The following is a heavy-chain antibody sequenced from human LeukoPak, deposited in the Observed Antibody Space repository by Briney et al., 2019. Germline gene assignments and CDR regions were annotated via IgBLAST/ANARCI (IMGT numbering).Heavy chain of an antibody. CDR1: GYTFTSYD. CDR2: MNPNSGNT. Sequence: ASVKVSCKASGYTFTSYDINWVRQAPGRGLEWMGWMNPNSGNTGYAQKFQGRVTMTRNTSISTAYMELSSLRSEDTAVYYCASASTYDFWSGYYTPVYGMDVWGQGTTVTVSS. D-gene: IGHD3-3*01. J-gene: IGHJ6*02. CDR3: ASASTYDFWSGYYTPVYGMDV. V-gene: IGHV1-8*01.